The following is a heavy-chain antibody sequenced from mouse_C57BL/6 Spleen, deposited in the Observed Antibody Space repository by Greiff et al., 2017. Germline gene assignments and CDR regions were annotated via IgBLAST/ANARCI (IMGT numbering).Heavy chain of an antibody. D-gene: IGHD1-1*01. J-gene: IGHJ1*03. V-gene: IGHV5-9-1*02. CDR2: ISSGGDYI. CDR3: TRDRYGSSYWYFDV. CDR1: GFTFSSYA. Sequence: EVQLVESGEGLVKPGGSLKLSCAASGFTFSSYAMSWVRQTPEKRLEWVAYISSGGDYIYYAATVKGRFTISRDNARNTLYLQMRSLKSEDTAMDYCTRDRYGSSYWYFDVWGTGTTVTVSS.